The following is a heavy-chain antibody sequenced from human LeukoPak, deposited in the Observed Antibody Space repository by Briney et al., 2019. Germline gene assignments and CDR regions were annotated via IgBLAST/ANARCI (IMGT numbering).Heavy chain of an antibody. CDR3: ARDWTFDSGYASGMDV. CDR2: IWYDGNNK. CDR1: GFTFSSYG. J-gene: IGHJ6*02. Sequence: GGSLRLSCAASGFTFSSYGMHRVRQAPGKGLEWVAVIWYDGNNKYYADSVKGRFTISRDNSKNTLYLQMNSLRAEDTAVYYCARDWTFDSGYASGMDVWGQGTTVTVSS. V-gene: IGHV3-33*01. D-gene: IGHD5-12*01.